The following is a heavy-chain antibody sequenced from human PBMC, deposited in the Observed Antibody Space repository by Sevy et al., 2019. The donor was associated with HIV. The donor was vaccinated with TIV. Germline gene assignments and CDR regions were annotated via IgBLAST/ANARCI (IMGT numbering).Heavy chain of an antibody. J-gene: IGHJ6*02. CDR2: IYYSGNT. V-gene: IGHV4-31*03. Sequence: SETLSLTCTVSGGSISSGGYYWSWIRQHPGKGLEWIGYIYYSGNTYYNPSLKSRVTISVDTSKNQVSLKLSSVTAADTAVYYCARVSHYYYGMDVWGQGTTVTVSS. CDR1: GGSISSGGYY. CDR3: ARVSHYYYGMDV.